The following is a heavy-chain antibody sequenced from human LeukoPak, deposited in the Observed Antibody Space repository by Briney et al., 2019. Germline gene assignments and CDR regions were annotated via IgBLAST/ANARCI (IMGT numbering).Heavy chain of an antibody. D-gene: IGHD6-13*01. J-gene: IGHJ4*02. CDR2: ISSSSSTI. V-gene: IGHV3-48*01. CDR3: ARDVSSSRVGSPFDY. CDR1: GFTFSSYS. Sequence: QTGGSLRLSCAASGFTFSSYSMNWVRQAPGKGLEWVSYISSSSSTIYYADSVKGRFTISRDNAKNSLYLQMNSLRAEDTAVYYCARDVSSSRVGSPFDYWGQGTLVTVSS.